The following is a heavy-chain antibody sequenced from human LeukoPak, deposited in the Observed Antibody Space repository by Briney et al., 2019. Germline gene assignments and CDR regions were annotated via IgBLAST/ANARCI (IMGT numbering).Heavy chain of an antibody. CDR3: ARSMIYDSSGYYYESGGPPDY. D-gene: IGHD3-22*01. CDR1: GFTFSSYA. V-gene: IGHV3-64*01. J-gene: IGHJ4*02. CDR2: ISSNGGST. Sequence: GGSLRLSCAASGFTFSSYAMHWVRQAPGRGLEYVSAISSNGGSTYYANSVKGRFTISRDKSKNTLYLQIGSLRAENMAVYYFARSMIYDSSGYYYESGGPPDYWGQGTLVTVSS.